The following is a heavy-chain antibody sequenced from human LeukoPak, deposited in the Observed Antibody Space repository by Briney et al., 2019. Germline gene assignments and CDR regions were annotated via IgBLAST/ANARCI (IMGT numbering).Heavy chain of an antibody. D-gene: IGHD1-26*01. CDR3: TRGGSGSYYYY. Sequence: GGSLRLSCTASGFTFGDYAMSWFRQPPAKGLEGVGFIRSKTYGGATEYAASVKGRFTISRDDSKSIAYLQMNSLKTEDTAVYYCTRGGSGSYYYYWGQGTLVTVSS. CDR1: GFTFGDYA. J-gene: IGHJ4*02. CDR2: IRSKTYGGAT. V-gene: IGHV3-49*03.